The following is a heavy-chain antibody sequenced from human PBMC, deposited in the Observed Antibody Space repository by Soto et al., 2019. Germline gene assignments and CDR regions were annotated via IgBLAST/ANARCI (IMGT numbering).Heavy chain of an antibody. J-gene: IGHJ4*02. D-gene: IGHD2-15*01. CDR1: GFTFSSYW. V-gene: IGHV3-74*01. Sequence: EVQLVESGGALVQPGGSLRLSCAASGFTFSSYWMQWVRQAPGKGLVWVSRINSDGSSTSYADSVKGRFTISRDNAKNTLYLQMNSLRAEDTAVYYCARTSLVVAAATREDYWGQGTLVTVSS. CDR3: ARTSLVVAAATREDY. CDR2: INSDGSST.